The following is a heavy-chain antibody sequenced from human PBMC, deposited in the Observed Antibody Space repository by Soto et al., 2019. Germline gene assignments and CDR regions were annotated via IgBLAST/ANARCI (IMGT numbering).Heavy chain of an antibody. J-gene: IGHJ4*02. CDR1: GGSISSGGYS. V-gene: IGHV4-30-2*01. D-gene: IGHD2-15*01. Sequence: SETLSLTCAVPGGSISSGGYSWGWIRQPPGKGLEWIGYIYHSGSTYYNPSLKSRVTISVDRSKNQFSLKLSSVTAADTAVYYCARGQVVAAQHWGQGTLVTVSS. CDR3: ARGQVVAAQH. CDR2: IYHSGST.